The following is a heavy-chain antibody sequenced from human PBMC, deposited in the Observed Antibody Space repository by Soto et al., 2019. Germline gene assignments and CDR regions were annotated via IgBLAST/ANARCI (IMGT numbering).Heavy chain of an antibody. Sequence: SETLSLTCAVYGGSFSGYYWSWIRQPPGKGLEWIGEINHSGSTNYNPSLKSRVTISADTSKNQFSLKLSSVTAADTAVYYCARSIAVAGINYFDYWGQGTLVTVSS. CDR2: INHSGST. D-gene: IGHD6-19*01. CDR1: GGSFSGYY. J-gene: IGHJ4*02. V-gene: IGHV4-34*01. CDR3: ARSIAVAGINYFDY.